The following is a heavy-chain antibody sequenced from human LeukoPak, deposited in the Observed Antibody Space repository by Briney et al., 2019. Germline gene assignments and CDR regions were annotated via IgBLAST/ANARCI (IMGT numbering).Heavy chain of an antibody. CDR2: VHISGST. CDR1: GGSISSRSYC. V-gene: IGHV4-61*09. Sequence: SETLSLTCTVSGGSISSRSYCWSWIRQPAGKGLEWIGHVHISGSTNYNSSLKSRVTISVDTSKNQFSLKLSSVTAADTAVYYCASVNYYDSSGYLDYWGQGTLVTVSS. CDR3: ASVNYYDSSGYLDY. J-gene: IGHJ4*02. D-gene: IGHD3-22*01.